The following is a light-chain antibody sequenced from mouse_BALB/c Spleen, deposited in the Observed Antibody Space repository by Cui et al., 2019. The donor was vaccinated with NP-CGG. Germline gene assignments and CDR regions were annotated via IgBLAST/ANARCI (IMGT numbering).Light chain of an antibody. Sequence: QAVLTQYASLTTSPGETVTLTCRSSTGAVTTTNYANWVQEKPDHLFTGLIGGTNNRAPGVPARFSGSLIGDKAALTITGAQTEDEAIYFCALWYSNHWVFGGGTKLTVL. CDR1: TGAVTTTNY. CDR2: GTN. V-gene: IGLV1*01. J-gene: IGLJ1*01. CDR3: ALWYSNHWV.